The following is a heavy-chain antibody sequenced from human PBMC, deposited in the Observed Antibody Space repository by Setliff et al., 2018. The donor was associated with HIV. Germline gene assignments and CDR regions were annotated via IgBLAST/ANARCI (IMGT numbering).Heavy chain of an antibody. Sequence: GASVKVSCKASGYTFTSYGIGWVRQAPGQGLEWMGWISAYNGNTNYAQKLQGRVTMTTDTSTSTAYMELRSLRSDDTAVYYCAREGLIWFGELSLDDAFDIWGQGTMVT. V-gene: IGHV1-18*01. CDR1: GYTFTSYG. CDR3: AREGLIWFGELSLDDAFDI. CDR2: ISAYNGNT. J-gene: IGHJ3*02. D-gene: IGHD3-10*01.